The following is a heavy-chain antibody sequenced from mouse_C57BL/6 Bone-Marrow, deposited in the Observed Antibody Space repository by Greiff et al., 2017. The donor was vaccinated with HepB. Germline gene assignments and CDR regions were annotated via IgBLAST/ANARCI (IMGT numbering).Heavy chain of an antibody. V-gene: IGHV1-55*01. Sequence: QVQLQQPGAELVKPGASVKMSCKASGYTFTSYWITWVKQRPGQGLEWIGDIYPGSGSTNYNEKFKSKATLTVDTSSSTAYMQLSSLTSEDAAVYYCAMGSDSYSPWFAYWGQGTLVTVSA. J-gene: IGHJ3*01. D-gene: IGHD2-12*01. CDR2: IYPGSGST. CDR1: GYTFTSYW. CDR3: AMGSDSYSPWFAY.